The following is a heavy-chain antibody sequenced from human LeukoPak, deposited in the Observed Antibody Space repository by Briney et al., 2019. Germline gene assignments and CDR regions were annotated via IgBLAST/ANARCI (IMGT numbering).Heavy chain of an antibody. Sequence: SETLSLTCTVSGGSISSSSYYWSWIRQPPGNGLEWIGYIYYSGSTNYNPSLKSRVTISVGTSKNQFSLKLSSVTAADTAVYYCASYYYDSSGKSDWGQGTLVTVSS. D-gene: IGHD3-22*01. CDR2: IYYSGST. CDR1: GGSISSSSYY. V-gene: IGHV4-61*05. CDR3: ASYYYDSSGKSD. J-gene: IGHJ4*02.